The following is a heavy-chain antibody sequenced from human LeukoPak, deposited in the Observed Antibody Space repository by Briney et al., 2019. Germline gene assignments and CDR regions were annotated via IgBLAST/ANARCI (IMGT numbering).Heavy chain of an antibody. J-gene: IGHJ4*02. V-gene: IGHV1-69*13. D-gene: IGHD1-26*01. CDR2: IIPIFGTA. CDR1: GGTFSSYA. Sequence: SVKVSFKASGGTFSSYAISWVRQAPGQGLEWMGGIIPIFGTANYAQKFQGRVTITADESTSTAYMELSSLRSEDTAVYYCATNAFGVVGASDYWGQGTLVTVSS. CDR3: ATNAFGVVGASDY.